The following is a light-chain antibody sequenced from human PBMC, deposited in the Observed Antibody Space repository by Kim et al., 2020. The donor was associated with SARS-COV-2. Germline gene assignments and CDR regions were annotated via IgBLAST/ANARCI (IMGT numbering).Light chain of an antibody. V-gene: IGLV2-8*01. Sequence: PGQSVTISCTGSSSDIGAYENVSGYQQHPGKAPKLLISEVTKRSSGVPDRFSGSRSGNTASLTVSGLQVEDEADYYCCSYARTSYVFGTGTKVTVL. CDR1: SSDIGAYEN. J-gene: IGLJ1*01. CDR3: CSYARTSYV. CDR2: EVT.